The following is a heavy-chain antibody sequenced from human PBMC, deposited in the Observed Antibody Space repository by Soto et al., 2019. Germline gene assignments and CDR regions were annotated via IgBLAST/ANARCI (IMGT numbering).Heavy chain of an antibody. V-gene: IGHV1-69*13. CDR1: GGGFSNFG. J-gene: IGHJ4*02. CDR2: IVPVFGRP. Sequence: SVKVSCKASGGGFSNFGISWVRQAPGQGLEWMGGIVPVFGRPNYAQRFRGRLTITADESTSTGYMELISLRSDDTAVYYCARGGSGYNFWGQGIQVTVSS. CDR3: ARGGSGYNF. D-gene: IGHD5-12*01.